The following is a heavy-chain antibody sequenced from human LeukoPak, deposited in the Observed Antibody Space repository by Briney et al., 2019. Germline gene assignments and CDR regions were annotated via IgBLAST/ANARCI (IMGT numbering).Heavy chain of an antibody. CDR3: ARGGTRDGYNYREDY. D-gene: IGHD5-24*01. Sequence: PSETLSLTCTVSGGSISSYYWSWIRQPPGKGLEWIGYIYYSGSTNYNPSLKSRVTISVDTSKNQFSLKLSSVTAADTAVYYCARGGTRDGYNYREDYWGQGTLVTVSS. J-gene: IGHJ4*02. CDR1: GGSISSYY. V-gene: IGHV4-59*01. CDR2: IYYSGST.